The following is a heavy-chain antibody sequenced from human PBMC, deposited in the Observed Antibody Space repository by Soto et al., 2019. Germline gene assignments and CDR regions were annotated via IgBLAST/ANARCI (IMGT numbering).Heavy chain of an antibody. V-gene: IGHV3-23*01. J-gene: IGHJ4*02. CDR2: VSGIGDET. Sequence: SESGGGLVQPGGSLRLSCAASGLTFSHYAMTWVRQAPGKGPEWVSTVSGIGDETFYADSVRGRFTISRDNSKDTFYLLMNSLRVEDPAVYYCAKGGHLSFFDYWGQGTLVTVSS. CDR3: AKGGHLSFFDY. CDR1: GLTFSHYA.